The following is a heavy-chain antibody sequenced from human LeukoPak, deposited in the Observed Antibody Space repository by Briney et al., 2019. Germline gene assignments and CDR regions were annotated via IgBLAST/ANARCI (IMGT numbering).Heavy chain of an antibody. D-gene: IGHD6-19*01. J-gene: IGHJ4*02. CDR1: GFTVSSNY. CDR2: IYSGGST. Sequence: GGSLRLSCAASGFTVSSNYMSWVRQAPGKGLEWVSVIYSGGSTYYADSVKGRFTISRDNSKNTLYLQMNSLRAEDTAVYYCAREAYSSGWVADYWGQGTLVTVSS. V-gene: IGHV3-53*01. CDR3: AREAYSSGWVADY.